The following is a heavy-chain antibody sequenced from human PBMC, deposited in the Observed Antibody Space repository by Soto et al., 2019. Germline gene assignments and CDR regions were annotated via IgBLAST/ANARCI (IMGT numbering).Heavy chain of an antibody. J-gene: IGHJ6*02. CDR2: INHSGST. CDR1: GGSFSGYY. V-gene: IGHV4-34*01. D-gene: IGHD3-16*01. CDR3: AREPGGLCLSRGYGMDV. Sequence: QVQLQQWGAGLLKPSETLSLTCAVYGGSFSGYYWSWIRQPPGKGLEWIGEINHSGSTNYNPSLKSRFTTSVETSKNLSSLKLSCVTAADLAVYYCAREPGGLCLSRGYGMDVWGQGTTVTVSS.